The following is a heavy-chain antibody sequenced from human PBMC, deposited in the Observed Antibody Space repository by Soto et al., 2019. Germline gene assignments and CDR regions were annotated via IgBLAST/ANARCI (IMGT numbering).Heavy chain of an antibody. V-gene: IGHV1-69*06. CDR3: ARGSSALNYYYGMDV. CDR1: GGSFNSYA. J-gene: IGHJ6*02. CDR2: IIPIFGTP. Sequence: SVKVSCKASGGSFNSYAINWVRQAPGQGLEWMGAIIPIFGTPNYAQKFQGRVTITADKSTSTAYMELSSLRSEDTAVYYCARGSSALNYYYGMDVWGQGTTVTVSS. D-gene: IGHD6-6*01.